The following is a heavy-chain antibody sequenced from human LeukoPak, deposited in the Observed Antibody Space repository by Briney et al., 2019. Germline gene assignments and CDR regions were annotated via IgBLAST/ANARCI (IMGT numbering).Heavy chain of an antibody. CDR2: ISAYNGNT. CDR1: GYTFTSYG. Sequence: ASVKVSCKASGYTFTSYGISWVRQAPGQGLEWMGWISAYNGNTNYAQKLQGRVTMTRDTSISTAYMELSRLRSDDTAVYYCARTPVLLWFGENGYFDYWGQGTLVTVSS. V-gene: IGHV1-18*01. J-gene: IGHJ4*02. D-gene: IGHD3-10*01. CDR3: ARTPVLLWFGENGYFDY.